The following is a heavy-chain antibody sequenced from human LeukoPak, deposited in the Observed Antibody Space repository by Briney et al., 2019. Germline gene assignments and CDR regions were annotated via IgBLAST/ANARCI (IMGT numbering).Heavy chain of an antibody. J-gene: IGHJ4*02. Sequence: PGRSLRLSCAASGFTFSSYWMSWVRQAPGKGLEWVANIKQDGSETYYVDSVKGRFTISRDNAKNSLYLQLNSLRAEDTAGYYCARESSSWYKHEYYCDYWGQGTLVTVSS. D-gene: IGHD6-13*01. CDR1: GFTFSSYW. CDR3: ARESSSWYKHEYYCDY. CDR2: IKQDGSET. V-gene: IGHV3-7*01.